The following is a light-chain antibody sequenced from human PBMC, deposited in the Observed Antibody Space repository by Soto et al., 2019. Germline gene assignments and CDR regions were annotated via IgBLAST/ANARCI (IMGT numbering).Light chain of an antibody. CDR3: QQYASSPWT. Sequence: EIVLTQSPGTLSLSPGVRATLSCRASQTVSNSYLAWYQQTPGQAPRLLIYSASERATGIPDRFSGSESGTDFTLTISRLEPEDFAVYYCQQYASSPWTFGQGTKVDIK. CDR2: SAS. V-gene: IGKV3-20*01. J-gene: IGKJ1*01. CDR1: QTVSNSY.